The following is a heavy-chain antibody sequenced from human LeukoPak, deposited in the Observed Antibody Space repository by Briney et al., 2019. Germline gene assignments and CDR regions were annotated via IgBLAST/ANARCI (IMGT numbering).Heavy chain of an antibody. Sequence: GGSLRLSCAASGFTFSSYGMHWVRQAPGKGLEWVAFIRYDGSSKYYADSVKGRFTISRDNSKNTLYLQMNSLRAEDTAVYYCAKDSVVVVVAATELDYWGQGTLVTVSS. CDR2: IRYDGSSK. D-gene: IGHD2-15*01. CDR1: GFTFSSYG. J-gene: IGHJ4*02. V-gene: IGHV3-30*02. CDR3: AKDSVVVVVAATELDY.